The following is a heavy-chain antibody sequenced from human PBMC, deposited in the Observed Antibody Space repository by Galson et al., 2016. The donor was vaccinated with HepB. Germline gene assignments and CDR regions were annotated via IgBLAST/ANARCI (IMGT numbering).Heavy chain of an antibody. J-gene: IGHJ4*02. CDR2: VYKTGST. V-gene: IGHV4-59*01. Sequence: SETLSLTCSVSGGSISSYFWSWIRQPPGKGLEWIGYVYKTGSTNYSPSLRSRVTTSVDTSKNQFSLNLISVTAADTAVYYCARGVTGTPYFDFWGPGALVTVSS. D-gene: IGHD2-21*02. CDR3: ARGVTGTPYFDF. CDR1: GGSISSYF.